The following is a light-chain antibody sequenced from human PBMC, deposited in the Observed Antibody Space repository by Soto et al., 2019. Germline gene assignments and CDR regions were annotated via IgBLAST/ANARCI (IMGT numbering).Light chain of an antibody. V-gene: IGKV1-12*02. Sequence: DIQMTPSPSSVSASVGDRVTITCRASQVINNWLAWYQQKPGKAPNLLIYAASTLQTGVPSRFSGSGSGTDVTVTISSLQPEDFATYYGQQANSFPFTFGPGTKVDIK. CDR2: AAS. J-gene: IGKJ3*01. CDR3: QQANSFPFT. CDR1: QVINNW.